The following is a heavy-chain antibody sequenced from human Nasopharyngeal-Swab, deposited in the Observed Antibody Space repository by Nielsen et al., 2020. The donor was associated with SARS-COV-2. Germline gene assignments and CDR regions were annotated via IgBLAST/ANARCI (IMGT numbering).Heavy chain of an antibody. CDR2: IYGSDNT. Sequence: SETLSLTCSVSGATITNYYWGWVRRPAGKGLEWLGRIYGSDNTNYHPSPKGRITVSFDTSKNHISLTLTSVTAADTAVYYCARWGEIPGAFDVWGQGTTVTVSS. CDR1: GATITNYY. V-gene: IGHV4-4*07. J-gene: IGHJ3*01. D-gene: IGHD3-16*01. CDR3: ARWGEIPGAFDV.